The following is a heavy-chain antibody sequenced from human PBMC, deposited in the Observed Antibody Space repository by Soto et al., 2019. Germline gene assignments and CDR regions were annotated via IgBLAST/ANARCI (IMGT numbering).Heavy chain of an antibody. Sequence: VQLVESGGGVVQPGRSLRLLCEASGFPFSRYGMHWVRQAPGMGLEWVAVISWDGLAQYYGDSVRGRFTISRDNSQSTLYLQMNSLRNEDTAIYYCAKETIQVGGPNYFDYWGQGVLVTVSS. J-gene: IGHJ4*02. D-gene: IGHD1-1*01. CDR2: ISWDGLAQ. V-gene: IGHV3-30*18. CDR3: AKETIQVGGPNYFDY. CDR1: GFPFSRYG.